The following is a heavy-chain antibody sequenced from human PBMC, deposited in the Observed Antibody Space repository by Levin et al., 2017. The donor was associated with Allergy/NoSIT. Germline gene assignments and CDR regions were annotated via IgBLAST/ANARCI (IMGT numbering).Heavy chain of an antibody. Sequence: GGSLRLSCSASGFTFSSSAMSWLRRAPGKGLEWVSSITASGGGTYYADSVKGRFTISRDNSKNTLYVQMNSLRDEDTALYYCANGGKGYAFDIWGQGTMVTVSS. V-gene: IGHV3-23*01. CDR3: ANGGKGYAFDI. D-gene: IGHD1-26*01. CDR1: GFTFSSSA. J-gene: IGHJ3*02. CDR2: ITASGGGT.